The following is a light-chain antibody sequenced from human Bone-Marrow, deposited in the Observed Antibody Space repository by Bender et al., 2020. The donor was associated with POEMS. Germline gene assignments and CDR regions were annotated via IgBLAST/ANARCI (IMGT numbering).Light chain of an antibody. CDR3: QVWDRNSDHWV. CDR2: DDS. Sequence: SYVLTQPPSVSVAPGQTASITCGGSNIGSKSVHWYQQKPGQAPVLVVYDDSDRPSGIPERFSGSNSGNTATLTISRVEAGDEAVYYCQVWDRNSDHWVFGGGTKLTVL. CDR1: NIGSKS. J-gene: IGLJ3*02. V-gene: IGLV3-21*02.